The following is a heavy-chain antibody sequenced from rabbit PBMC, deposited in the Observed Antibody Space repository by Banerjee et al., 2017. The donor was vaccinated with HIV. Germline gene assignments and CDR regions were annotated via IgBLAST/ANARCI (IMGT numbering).Heavy chain of an antibody. D-gene: IGHD1-1*01. V-gene: IGHV1S47*01. J-gene: IGHJ4*01. CDR1: GFDFSSFG. Sequence: QEQLVESGGGLVQPGGSLKLSCKASGFDFSSFGVSWVRQAPGKGLEWIGSIDLVFGSTSYASWVNGRFTISSHNAQNTLYLQLNSLTVADTATYFCVRGASSSGYYNLWGQGTLVTVS. CDR2: IDLVFGST. CDR3: VRGASSSGYYNL.